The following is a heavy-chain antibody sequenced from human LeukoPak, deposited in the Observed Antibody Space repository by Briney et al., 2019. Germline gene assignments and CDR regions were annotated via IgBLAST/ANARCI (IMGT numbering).Heavy chain of an antibody. CDR3: ARRIQLWLWADY. V-gene: IGHV3-23*01. J-gene: IGHJ4*02. D-gene: IGHD5-18*01. CDR1: GFTFSSYA. CDR2: ISGSGGST. Sequence: GGSLRLSCAASGFTFSSYAVSWVRQAPGKGLEWVSAISGSGGSTYYADSVKGRFTISRDNSKNTLYLQMNSLRAEDTAVYYCARRIQLWLWADYWGQGTLVTVSS.